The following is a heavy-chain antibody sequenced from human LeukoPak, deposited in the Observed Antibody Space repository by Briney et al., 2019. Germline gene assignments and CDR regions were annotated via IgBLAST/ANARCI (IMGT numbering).Heavy chain of an antibody. D-gene: IGHD6-6*01. V-gene: IGHV1-8*01. J-gene: IGHJ6*03. CDR1: GYTFTSYD. CDR2: MNPNSGNT. Sequence: ASVKVSCKASGYTFTSYDINWVRQATGQGLEWMGWMNPNSGNTGYAQKFQGRVTMTRNTSISTAYMELSSLRSEDTAVYYCARVPAIAARRNYYYYMDVWGKGTTVTVSS. CDR3: ARVPAIAARRNYYYYMDV.